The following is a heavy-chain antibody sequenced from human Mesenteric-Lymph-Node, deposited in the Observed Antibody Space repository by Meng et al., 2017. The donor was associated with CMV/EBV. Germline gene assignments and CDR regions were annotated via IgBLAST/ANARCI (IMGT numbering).Heavy chain of an antibody. CDR2: INSDGSSR. J-gene: IGHJ4*02. CDR3: ARAPKYSGSYFDY. V-gene: IGHV3-74*01. CDR1: GFTFSSYW. Sequence: GGSLRLSCAASGFTFSSYWMHWVRQAPNKGLVWVSRINSDGSSRNYADSVKGRFTISRDNSKNTLYLQMNSLRAEDTAVYYCARAPKYSGSYFDYWGQGTLVTVSS. D-gene: IGHD1-26*01.